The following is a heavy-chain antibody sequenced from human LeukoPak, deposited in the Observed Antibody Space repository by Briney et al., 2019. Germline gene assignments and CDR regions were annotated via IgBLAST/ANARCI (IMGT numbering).Heavy chain of an antibody. D-gene: IGHD3-22*01. CDR1: GYTFTSYG. CDR3: ARGSRYYDSSGYYQPYDALDI. CDR2: ISAYNGNT. J-gene: IGHJ3*02. Sequence: ASVKVSCKASGYTFTSYGISWVRQAPGQGLEWMGWISAYNGNTKYAQKLQGRVTMTTDTSTSTAYMELRSLRSDDTAVYYCARGSRYYDSSGYYQPYDALDIWGQGTMVTVSS. V-gene: IGHV1-18*01.